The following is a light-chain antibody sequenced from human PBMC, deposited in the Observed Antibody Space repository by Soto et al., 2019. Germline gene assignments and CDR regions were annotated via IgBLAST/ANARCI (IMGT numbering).Light chain of an antibody. CDR1: SSDVGGYNY. V-gene: IGLV2-14*03. Sequence: QSALTQPASVSGSPGQSNAISCTGTSSDVGGYNYVSWYQQHPGKAPKLMIYDVSNRPSGVSNRFSGSKSGNTASLTISGLQADDEADYYCSSYTSSSTRVFGTGTKLTVL. J-gene: IGLJ1*01. CDR2: DVS. CDR3: SSYTSSSTRV.